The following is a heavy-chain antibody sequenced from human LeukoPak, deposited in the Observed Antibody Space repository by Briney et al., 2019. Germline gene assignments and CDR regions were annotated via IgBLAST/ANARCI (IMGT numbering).Heavy chain of an antibody. V-gene: IGHV1-18*03. CDR3: ARGGRYYYYYMDV. D-gene: IGHD3-16*01. CDR2: ISAYNGNT. J-gene: IGHJ6*03. CDR1: GYTFTSYG. Sequence: ASVRVSCKASGYTFTSYGISWVRQAPGQGLEGMGWISAYNGNTNYAQKLQGRVTITRDTSASTAYMELSSLRSEDMAVYYCARGGRYYYYYMDVWGKGTTVTVSS.